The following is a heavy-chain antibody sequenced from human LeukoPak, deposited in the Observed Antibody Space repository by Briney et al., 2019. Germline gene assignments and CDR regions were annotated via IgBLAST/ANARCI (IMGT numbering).Heavy chain of an antibody. CDR1: GFTFSSYS. CDR3: AMDILTGYPL. CDR2: ISSSGSTI. J-gene: IGHJ4*02. Sequence: PGGSLRLSCAASGFTFSSYSMNWVRQAPGKGLEWVSYISSSGSTIYYADSVKGRFTISRDNAKNSLYLQMNSLRAEDTAVYYCAMDILTGYPLWGQGTLVTVSS. D-gene: IGHD3-9*01. V-gene: IGHV3-48*04.